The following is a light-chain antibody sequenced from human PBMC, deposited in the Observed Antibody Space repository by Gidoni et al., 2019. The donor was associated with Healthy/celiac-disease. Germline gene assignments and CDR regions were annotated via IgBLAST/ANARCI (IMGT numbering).Light chain of an antibody. Sequence: QSALTQPPSASGSPGQSVTIPCTGTSSDVGGYNYVSWYQQHPGQAPKLMIYEVSKRPSGVPDRFSGSKSGNTASLTVSGLQAEDEADYYCSSYAGSNNFVVFGGGTKLTVL. CDR2: EVS. V-gene: IGLV2-8*01. J-gene: IGLJ2*01. CDR1: SSDVGGYNY. CDR3: SSYAGSNNFVV.